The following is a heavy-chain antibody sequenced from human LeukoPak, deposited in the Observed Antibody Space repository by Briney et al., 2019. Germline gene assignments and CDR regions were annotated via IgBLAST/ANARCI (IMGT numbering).Heavy chain of an antibody. CDR3: ASGWYYYDSSGQFGY. V-gene: IGHV1-69*05. J-gene: IGHJ4*02. CDR1: RGTFSSYA. Sequence: SVKVSCKASRGTFSSYAISWVRQAPGQGLEWMGGIIPIFGTAHYAQKFQGRVTITTHESPSTAYMELSRLRSEDTAAYYCASGWYYYDSSGQFGYWGQGTLVTVSS. CDR2: IIPIFGTA. D-gene: IGHD3-22*01.